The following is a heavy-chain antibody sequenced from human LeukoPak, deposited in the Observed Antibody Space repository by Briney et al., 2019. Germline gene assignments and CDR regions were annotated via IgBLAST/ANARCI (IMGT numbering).Heavy chain of an antibody. V-gene: IGHV1-24*01. Sequence: ASVKVSCKVSGYSLTELSMHWVRQALGKGLEWMGSFDPEDGETIYAQKFQGRVTMTEDTSTDTAYLDLSSLRSDDTAVYYCAMDKYHLLSNWFYPCGQGTLVTVSS. CDR3: AMDKYHLLSNWFYP. J-gene: IGHJ5*02. D-gene: IGHD2-2*01. CDR2: FDPEDGET. CDR1: GYSLTELS.